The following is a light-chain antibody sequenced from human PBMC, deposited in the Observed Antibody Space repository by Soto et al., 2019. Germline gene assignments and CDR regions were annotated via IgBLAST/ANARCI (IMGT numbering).Light chain of an antibody. CDR2: DIS. CDR1: QSVSSN. CDR3: QQRNNWPLT. V-gene: IGKV3-11*01. Sequence: IVMTQSPATLSVSQLEIATLSFRASQSVSSNLAWYHQKPSQAPSLLIYDISARATGIPTRFSGSGSGTDFTLTISSLEPEDFAVYYCQQRNNWPLTFGGGTKVDI. J-gene: IGKJ4*02.